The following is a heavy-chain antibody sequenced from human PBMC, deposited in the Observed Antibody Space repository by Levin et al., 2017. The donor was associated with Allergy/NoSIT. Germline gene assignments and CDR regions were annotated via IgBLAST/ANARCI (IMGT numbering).Heavy chain of an antibody. Sequence: PGGSLRLSCAASGFTVSSNYMSWVRQAPGKGLEWVSVIYSGGSTYYADSVKGRFTISRDNSKNTLYLQMNSLRAEDTAVYYCAREYSSSWYLGRADTYYYYGMDVWGQGTTVTVSS. CDR1: GFTVSSNY. CDR2: IYSGGST. CDR3: AREYSSSWYLGRADTYYYYGMDV. V-gene: IGHV3-66*01. J-gene: IGHJ6*02. D-gene: IGHD6-13*01.